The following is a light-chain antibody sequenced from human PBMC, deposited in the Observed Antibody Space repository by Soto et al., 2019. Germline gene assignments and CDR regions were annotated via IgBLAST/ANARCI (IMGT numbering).Light chain of an antibody. CDR3: QQYYSYPLT. CDR1: QGISSY. J-gene: IGKJ4*01. CDR2: AAS. V-gene: IGKV1-8*01. Sequence: AIRMTQSPSSLSSSTGDIVTITCRASQGISSYLAWYQQKPGKAPKLLIYAASTLQSGVPSRFSGSGSGTDFTLTISCLQSEDFATYDCQQYYSYPLTLGGGTKVEIK.